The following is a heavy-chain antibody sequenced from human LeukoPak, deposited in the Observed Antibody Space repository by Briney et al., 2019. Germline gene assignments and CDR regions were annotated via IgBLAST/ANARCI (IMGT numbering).Heavy chain of an antibody. CDR2: INPNSGGT. J-gene: IGHJ4*02. CDR3: ARETTVTTSLVY. Sequence: ASVKVSCKASGYTFTGYYMHWVRQAPGQGLEWMGWINPNSGGTNYAQKFQGRVTMTTDTSTSTAYMELRSLRSDDTAVYYCARETTVTTSLVYWGQGTLVTVSS. CDR1: GYTFTGYY. V-gene: IGHV1-2*02. D-gene: IGHD4-17*01.